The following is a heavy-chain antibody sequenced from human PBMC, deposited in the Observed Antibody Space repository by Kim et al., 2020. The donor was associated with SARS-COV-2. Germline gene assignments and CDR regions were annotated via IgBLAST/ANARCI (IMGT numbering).Heavy chain of an antibody. CDR2: ISSSSSTI. V-gene: IGHV3-48*02. J-gene: IGHJ4*02. CDR3: ARDSPPGVVVTALADY. CDR1: GFTFSSYS. Sequence: GGSLRLSCAASGFTFSSYSMNWVRQAPGKGLEWVSYISSSSSTIYYADSVKGRFTISRDNAKNSLYLQMNSLRDEDTAVYYCARDSPPGVVVTALADYWGQGTLVTVSS. D-gene: IGHD2-21*02.